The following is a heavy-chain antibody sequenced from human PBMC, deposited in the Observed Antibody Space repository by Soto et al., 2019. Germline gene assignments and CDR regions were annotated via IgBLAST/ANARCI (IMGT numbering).Heavy chain of an antibody. J-gene: IGHJ6*02. V-gene: IGHV4-4*07. D-gene: IGHD2-15*01. CDR1: GGSISSYY. CDR2: IYTSGST. CDR3: ARDQYCSGGSCYLSHFYYYYGMDV. Sequence: SETLSLTCTVSGGSISSYYWSWIRQPAGKGLEWIGRIYTSGSTNYNPSLKSRVTMSVDTSKNQFSLKLSSVTAADTAVYYCARDQYCSGGSCYLSHFYYYYGMDVWGQGTTVTVSS.